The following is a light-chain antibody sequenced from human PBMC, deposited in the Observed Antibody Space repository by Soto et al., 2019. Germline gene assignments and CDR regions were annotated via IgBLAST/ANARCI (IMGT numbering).Light chain of an antibody. Sequence: EFVLTQSPDSLSLSPGERATRSCRASQTVRNNYLAWYQQKPGQAPRLLIYDASSRATGIPDRFSGGGSGTDFTLTISRLEPEDFALYYCQQRSNWPPFTFGPGTKVDIK. J-gene: IGKJ3*01. CDR2: DAS. V-gene: IGKV3D-20*02. CDR1: QTVRNNY. CDR3: QQRSNWPPFT.